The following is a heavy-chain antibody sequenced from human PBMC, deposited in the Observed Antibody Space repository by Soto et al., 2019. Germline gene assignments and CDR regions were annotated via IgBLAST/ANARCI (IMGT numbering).Heavy chain of an antibody. J-gene: IGHJ4*02. CDR2: IKQDGSEK. Sequence: GGSLRLSCAASGFTFSSYWMSWVCQAPGKGLEWVADIKQDGSEKHYVDSVKGRFTISRDNVENSLYLQMNSLRAEDTAVYYCARAHTSPGITGDYWGQGTPVTVSS. D-gene: IGHD6-13*01. CDR1: GFTFSSYW. V-gene: IGHV3-7*01. CDR3: ARAHTSPGITGDY.